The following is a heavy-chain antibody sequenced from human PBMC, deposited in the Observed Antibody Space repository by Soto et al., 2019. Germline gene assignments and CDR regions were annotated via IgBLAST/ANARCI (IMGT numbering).Heavy chain of an antibody. V-gene: IGHV1-18*01. CDR2: ISAYNGNT. D-gene: IGHD3-16*02. J-gene: IGHJ3*02. Sequence: ASVKVSCKASGYTFTSYGISWVRQAPGQGLEWMGWISAYNGNTNYAQKLQGRVTMTTDTSTSTAYMELRSLRSDDTAVYYCARLSYTCYDYIWGSYRYRATFDIWGQGTMVTVSS. CDR3: ARLSYTCYDYIWGSYRYRATFDI. CDR1: GYTFTSYG.